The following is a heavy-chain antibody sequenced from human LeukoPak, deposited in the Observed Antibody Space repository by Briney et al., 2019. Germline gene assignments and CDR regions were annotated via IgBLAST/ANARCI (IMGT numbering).Heavy chain of an antibody. CDR2: IYSDGSI. Sequence: GESLRLSCAASGFSVSSIYMNWVRQAPGKGPEWVSVIYSDGSIYYADSEEGRFTISRDNSKNTLYLQMNTLRAEDTAVYYCARGGGSETSGGTGFFDLWGRGTLVTVSS. D-gene: IGHD3/OR15-3a*01. J-gene: IGHJ2*01. CDR1: GFSVSSIY. V-gene: IGHV3-53*01. CDR3: ARGGGSETSGGTGFFDL.